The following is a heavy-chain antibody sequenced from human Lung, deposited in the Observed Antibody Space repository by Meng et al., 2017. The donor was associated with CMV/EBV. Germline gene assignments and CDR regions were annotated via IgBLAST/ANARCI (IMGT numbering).Heavy chain of an antibody. CDR3: ARGRGYCSSTNCYQNFDY. CDR1: GFIFSDYS. J-gene: IGHJ4*02. V-gene: IGHV3-21*01. Sequence: LXCTASGFIFSDYSMSWVRQAPGKGLEWVSSISSSSIHIYYADSTKGRFTISRDNAKKSLYLQMNSLRAEDTAVYYCARGRGYCSSTNCYQNFDYXGQGXLVTVSS. CDR2: ISSSSIHI. D-gene: IGHD2-2*01.